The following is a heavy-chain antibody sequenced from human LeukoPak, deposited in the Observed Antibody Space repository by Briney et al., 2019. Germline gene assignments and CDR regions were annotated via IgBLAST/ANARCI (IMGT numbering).Heavy chain of an antibody. D-gene: IGHD6-13*01. V-gene: IGHV3-33*06. J-gene: IGHJ4*02. CDR2: IWYDGSYK. Sequence: GGSLRLSCAASGFTFSNYGMHWVRQAPGKGLDWVAVIWYDGSYKYYADSVKGRFTLSRDNSKNTLYLQMNSLRAEDTAVYYCAKVVQYTASTGTGLDYWGQGTLVTVSS. CDR3: AKVVQYTASTGTGLDY. CDR1: GFTFSNYG.